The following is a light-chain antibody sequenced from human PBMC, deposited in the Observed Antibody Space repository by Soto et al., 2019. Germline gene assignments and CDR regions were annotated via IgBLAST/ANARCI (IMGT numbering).Light chain of an antibody. CDR1: SSDVGAYIF. V-gene: IGLV2-8*01. CDR2: DVN. J-gene: IGLJ1*01. CDR3: LSFAGRPNV. Sequence: QSVLTQPPSASGSPGQSVTISCTGTSSDVGAYIFVSWYQQHPGKAPKLMVYDVNRRPPGVPDRFFGSKSGNTASLTVSGLPADDAADYYCLSFAGRPNVFGNGTKVTVL.